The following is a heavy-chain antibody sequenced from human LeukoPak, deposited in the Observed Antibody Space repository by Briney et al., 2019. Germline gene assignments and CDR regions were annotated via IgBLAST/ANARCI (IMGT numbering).Heavy chain of an antibody. V-gene: IGHV4-59*12. J-gene: IGHJ4*02. CDR1: GGSISSYY. CDR3: ARDGDYGSGSAYFDY. Sequence: SETLSLTCTVSGGSISSYYWSWIRQPPGKGLEWIGYIYYSGSTNYNPSLKSRVTISVDTSKNQFSLKLSSVTAADTAVYYCARDGDYGSGSAYFDYWGQGTLVTVSS. D-gene: IGHD3-10*01. CDR2: IYYSGST.